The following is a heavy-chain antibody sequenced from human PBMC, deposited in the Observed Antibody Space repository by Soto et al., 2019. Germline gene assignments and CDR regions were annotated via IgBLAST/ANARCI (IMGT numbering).Heavy chain of an antibody. CDR3: ASSLSGCSGGSCYSAWFDP. CDR1: GYTFTSYG. CDR2: ISAYNGNT. J-gene: IGHJ5*02. V-gene: IGHV1-18*01. D-gene: IGHD2-15*01. Sequence: QVQLVQSGAEVKKPGASVKVSCKASGYTFTSYGISWVRQAPGQGLEWSGWISAYNGNTNYAQKLQGRVTMTTDTSTSTAYMELRSLRSDDTAVYYCASSLSGCSGGSCYSAWFDPWGQGTLVTVSS.